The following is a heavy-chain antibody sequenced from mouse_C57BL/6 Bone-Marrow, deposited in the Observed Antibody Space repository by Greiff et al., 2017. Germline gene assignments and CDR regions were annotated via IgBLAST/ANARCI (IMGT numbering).Heavy chain of an antibody. Sequence: QVQLQQPAAELVMPGASVKLSCKASVYTFTSYWMHWVKQRPGQGLEWIGELAPSDSYTISNQKFKGKSTLTVDKSSSTAYMQLSSLTSEDSAVYYCARPLLWGFEVWGTGTTVTVAA. D-gene: IGHD1-1*02. CDR1: VYTFTSYW. CDR2: LAPSDSYT. V-gene: IGHV1-69*01. CDR3: ARPLLWGFEV. J-gene: IGHJ1*03.